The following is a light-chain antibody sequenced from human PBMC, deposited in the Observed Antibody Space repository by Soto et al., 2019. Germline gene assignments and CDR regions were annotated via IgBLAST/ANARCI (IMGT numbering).Light chain of an antibody. CDR2: GAS. J-gene: IGKJ1*01. Sequence: EIVLTQSPGTLSLSPGEGATLSCRASQSVSSSYLAWYQQKPGQAPRLLIYGASSRATGIPDRFSGSGSGTDFTLTISRLEPEDLAVYYCQQYGSSWTFGQGTKVEIK. V-gene: IGKV3-20*01. CDR1: QSVSSSY. CDR3: QQYGSSWT.